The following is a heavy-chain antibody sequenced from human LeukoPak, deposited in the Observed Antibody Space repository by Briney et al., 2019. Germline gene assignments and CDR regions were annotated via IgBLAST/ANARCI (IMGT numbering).Heavy chain of an antibody. CDR2: INHSGST. D-gene: IGHD3-22*01. V-gene: IGHV4-34*01. CDR3: ARGYYHDSSGYYL. Sequence: SETLSLTCAVYGGSFSGYYWSWIRQPPGKGLEWIGEINHSGSTNYNPSLKSRVTISVDTSKNQFSLKLSSVTAADTAEYYCARGYYHDSSGYYLWGQGTLVTVSS. J-gene: IGHJ4*02. CDR1: GGSFSGYY.